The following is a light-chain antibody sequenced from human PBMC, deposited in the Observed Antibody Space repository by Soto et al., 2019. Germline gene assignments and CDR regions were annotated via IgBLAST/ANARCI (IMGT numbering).Light chain of an antibody. CDR3: QSDDSSLSGSV. Sequence: QSVLTQPPSVSGAPGQRVTISCTGSSSNIGAGYAVHWYQQLPGTAPKLLIYGNNNRPSGVPDRFSGSKSGTSPSLAITGLQAEDEADYYCQSDDSSLSGSVFGGGTKLTVL. V-gene: IGLV1-40*01. J-gene: IGLJ3*02. CDR2: GNN. CDR1: SSNIGAGYA.